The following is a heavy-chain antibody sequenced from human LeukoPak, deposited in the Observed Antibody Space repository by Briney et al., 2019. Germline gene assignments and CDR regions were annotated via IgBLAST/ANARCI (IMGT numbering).Heavy chain of an antibody. CDR2: IHPNSGGT. CDR3: ARNAHKYSGSSLGWFDP. D-gene: IGHD6-6*01. CDR1: GYTFTGYY. J-gene: IGHJ5*02. Sequence: GASVKVSCKASGYTFTGYYLHWVRQAPGQGLEWMGWIHPNSGGTNYAQKFQGRVTMTRDTSISTAYMELSRLRSDDTAVYYCARNAHKYSGSSLGWFDPWGQGTLVTVSS. V-gene: IGHV1-2*02.